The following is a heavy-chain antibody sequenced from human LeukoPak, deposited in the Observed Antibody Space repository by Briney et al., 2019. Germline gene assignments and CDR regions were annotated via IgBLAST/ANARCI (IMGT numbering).Heavy chain of an antibody. J-gene: IGHJ4*02. CDR2: IDHSGRT. D-gene: IGHD2-15*01. CDR1: GGSFSGYY. Sequence: SETLSLTCAVYGGSFSGYYWTWTRQPPGKGLEWTGEIDHSGRTIYNPSLKSRVTMSVDTSKNQFSLMLSSVTAADTTVYYCAGRNCDGGTCFFDYWGQGTLVTVSS. V-gene: IGHV4-34*01. CDR3: AGRNCDGGTCFFDY.